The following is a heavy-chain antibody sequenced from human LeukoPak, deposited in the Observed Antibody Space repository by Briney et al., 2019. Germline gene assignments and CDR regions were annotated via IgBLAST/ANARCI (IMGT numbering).Heavy chain of an antibody. CDR3: ARDGAMIETFGWFDP. V-gene: IGHV3-48*04. D-gene: IGHD3-22*01. Sequence: GGSLRLSCEASKFILNNYTMNWVRQAPGKGLEWVSYISSSGSTIYYADSVKGRFTISRDNAKNSLYLQMNSLRAEDTAVYYCARDGAMIETFGWFDPWGQGTLVTVSS. CDR1: KFILNNYT. CDR2: ISSSGSTI. J-gene: IGHJ5*02.